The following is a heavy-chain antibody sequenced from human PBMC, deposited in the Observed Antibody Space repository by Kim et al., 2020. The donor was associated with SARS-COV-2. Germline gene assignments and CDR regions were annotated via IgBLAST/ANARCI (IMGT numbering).Heavy chain of an antibody. CDR1: GFTFSSYW. V-gene: IGHV3-74*01. CDR2: INSDGSST. Sequence: GSLRLSCAASGFTFSSYWMHWVRQAPGKGLVWVSRINSDGSSTSYADSVKGRFTISRDNAKNTLYLQMNSLRAEDTAVYYCARVPASSSWYNYYYGMDVWGQGTTVTVSS. CDR3: ARVPASSSWYNYYYGMDV. J-gene: IGHJ6*02. D-gene: IGHD6-13*01.